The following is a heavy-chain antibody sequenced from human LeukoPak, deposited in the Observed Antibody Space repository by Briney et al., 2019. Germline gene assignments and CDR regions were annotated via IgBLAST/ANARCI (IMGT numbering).Heavy chain of an antibody. J-gene: IGHJ3*02. Sequence: GGSLRLSCAASGFTFSSYAMHWVRQAPGKGLEWVAVISYDGSNKYYADFVKGRFTISRDNSKNTLYLQMNSLRAEDTAVYYCARDNKYYDILTGYWRYAFDIWGQGTMVTVSS. CDR3: ARDNKYYDILTGYWRYAFDI. D-gene: IGHD3-9*01. CDR2: ISYDGSNK. CDR1: GFTFSSYA. V-gene: IGHV3-30*04.